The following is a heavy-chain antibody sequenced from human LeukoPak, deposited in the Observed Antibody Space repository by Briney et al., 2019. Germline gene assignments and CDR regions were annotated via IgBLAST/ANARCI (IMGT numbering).Heavy chain of an antibody. CDR3: AKDRSGSHSADF. D-gene: IGHD3-10*01. Sequence: GGSLRLSCAASGFTFRSYAMNWVRQAPGKGLEWVSAVSGSGGGTYYADSVKGRFTISRDNSKNTLYLQMDSLTIEDTAVYYCAKDRSGSHSADFWGQGTLVTVSS. CDR1: GFTFRSYA. V-gene: IGHV3-23*01. CDR2: VSGSGGGT. J-gene: IGHJ4*02.